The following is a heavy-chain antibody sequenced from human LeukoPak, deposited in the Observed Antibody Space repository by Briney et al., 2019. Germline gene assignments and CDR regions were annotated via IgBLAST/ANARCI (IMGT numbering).Heavy chain of an antibody. D-gene: IGHD2-2*01. CDR2: ISGSGGST. CDR3: AFWRGYCSSTSCYPAEYSQH. Sequence: GGSLRLSCAASGFTFSSYSMNWVRQAPGKGLEWVSAISGSGGSTYYADSVKGRFTISRDNSKNTLYLQMNSLRAEDTAVYYCAFWRGYCSSTSCYPAEYSQHWGQGTLVTVSS. CDR1: GFTFSSYS. J-gene: IGHJ1*01. V-gene: IGHV3-23*01.